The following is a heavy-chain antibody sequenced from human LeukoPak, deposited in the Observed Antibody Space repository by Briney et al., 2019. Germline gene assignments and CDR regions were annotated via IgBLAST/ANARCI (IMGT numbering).Heavy chain of an antibody. CDR3: ARDCSGGSCFDY. CDR2: ISSSSSYI. Sequence: GGSLRLSCAASGFTFSNYSMNWVRQAPGKGLEWVSSISSSSSYIYYADSVKGRFTISRDNAKNSLYLQMNSLRAEDTAVYYCARDCSGGSCFDYWGQGTLVTVSS. CDR1: GFTFSNYS. V-gene: IGHV3-21*01. D-gene: IGHD2-15*01. J-gene: IGHJ4*02.